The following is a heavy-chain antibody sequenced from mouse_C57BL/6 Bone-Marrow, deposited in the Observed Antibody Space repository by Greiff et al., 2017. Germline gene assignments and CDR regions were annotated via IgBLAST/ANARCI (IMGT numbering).Heavy chain of an antibody. V-gene: IGHV1-15*01. CDR3: TGDGSSLDY. J-gene: IGHJ2*01. D-gene: IGHD1-1*01. CDR1: GYTFTDYE. CDR2: IDPETGGT. Sequence: QVQLQQSGAELVRPGASVTQSCKASGYTFTDYEMHWVKQTPVHGLEWIGAIDPETGGTAYNQKFKGKAILTADKSSSTAYMELRSLTSEDSAVYYCTGDGSSLDYWGQGTTLTVSS.